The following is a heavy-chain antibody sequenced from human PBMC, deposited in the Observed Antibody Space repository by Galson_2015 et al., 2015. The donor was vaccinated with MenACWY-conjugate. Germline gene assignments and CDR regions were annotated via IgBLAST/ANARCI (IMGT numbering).Heavy chain of an antibody. V-gene: IGHV3-23*01. CDR3: AKRVVISSSSGFDY. D-gene: IGHD6-6*01. CDR1: GFTFSSYA. J-gene: IGHJ4*02. CDR2: ISYSGGST. Sequence: SLRLSCAASGFTFSSYAMTWVRQAPGKGLQWVSAISYSGGSTFYADSVKGRLTISRDNSKNTLYLQMNSLRVEDTAVYYCAKRVVISSSSGFDYGGQGTLVTVSS.